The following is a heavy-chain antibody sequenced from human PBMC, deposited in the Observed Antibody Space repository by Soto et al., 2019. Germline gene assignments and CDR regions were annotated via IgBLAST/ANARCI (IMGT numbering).Heavy chain of an antibody. CDR3: ANGRATYGLLTHDY. V-gene: IGHV3-23*01. CDR1: GFSFRNYA. J-gene: IGHJ4*02. Sequence: EVQLLESGGGLVQPGGSLRLSCAASGFSFRNYAMSWVRQAPGKGLEWISTLTGSSRNIYYADSVKGRFAISRDNSRNTLYLQMNSLTAEDTAVYYCANGRATYGLLTHDYWGQGTFVTVSS. D-gene: IGHD3-10*01. CDR2: LTGSSRNI.